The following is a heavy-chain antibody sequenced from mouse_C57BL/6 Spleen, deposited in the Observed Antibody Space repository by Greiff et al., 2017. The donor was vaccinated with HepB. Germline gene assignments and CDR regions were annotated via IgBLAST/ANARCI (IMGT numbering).Heavy chain of an antibody. CDR2: ISYDGSN. Sequence: VQLQQSGPGLVKPSQSLSLTCSVTGYSITSGYYWNWIRQFPGNKLEWMGYISYDGSNNYNPSLKNRISITRDTSKNQFFLKLNSVTTEDTATYYCAREGNSYAMDYGGQGTSVTVSS. D-gene: IGHD2-1*01. J-gene: IGHJ4*01. CDR3: AREGNSYAMDY. V-gene: IGHV3-6*01. CDR1: GYSITSGYY.